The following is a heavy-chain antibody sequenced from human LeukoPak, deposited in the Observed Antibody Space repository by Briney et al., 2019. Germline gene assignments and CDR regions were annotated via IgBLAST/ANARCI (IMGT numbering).Heavy chain of an antibody. D-gene: IGHD5-24*01. CDR3: ARAIAERWLQLPFDY. CDR2: IIPILGIA. CDR1: GGTFSSYA. V-gene: IGHV1-69*04. Sequence: SVKVSCKASGGTFSSYAISWVRQAPGQGLEWMGRIIPILGIANYAQKFQGRVTITADKSTSTAYMELSSLRSEDTAVYYCARAIAERWLQLPFDYWGQGTLVTVSS. J-gene: IGHJ4*02.